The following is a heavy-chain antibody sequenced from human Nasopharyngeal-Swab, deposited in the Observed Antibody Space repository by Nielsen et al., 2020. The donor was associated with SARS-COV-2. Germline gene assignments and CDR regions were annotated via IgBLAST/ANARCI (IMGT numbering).Heavy chain of an antibody. J-gene: IGHJ4*02. CDR2: ISYDGSNK. V-gene: IGHV3-30-3*01. D-gene: IGHD3-22*01. CDR3: ARELTNYCDSSGYLDY. CDR1: GFTFSSYA. Sequence: GESLKISCAASGFTFSSYAMHWVRQAPGKGLEWVAVISYDGSNKYYADSVKGRFTISRDNSKNTLYLQMNSLRAEDTAVYYCARELTNYCDSSGYLDYWGQGTLVTVSS.